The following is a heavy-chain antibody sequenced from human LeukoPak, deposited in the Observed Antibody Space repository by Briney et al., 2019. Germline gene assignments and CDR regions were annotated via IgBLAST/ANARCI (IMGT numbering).Heavy chain of an antibody. Sequence: GGSLRLSCAASGFTFSTFAMIWVRQPPGKGLEWVSSIFPSGGEIHYADSVRGRFTISRDNSKSTLYLQMNSLRAEDTAIYYCSTYRQVLLPFESWGQGTLVTVSS. V-gene: IGHV3-23*01. D-gene: IGHD2-8*02. CDR2: IFPSGGEI. CDR3: STYRQVLLPFES. J-gene: IGHJ4*02. CDR1: GFTFSTFA.